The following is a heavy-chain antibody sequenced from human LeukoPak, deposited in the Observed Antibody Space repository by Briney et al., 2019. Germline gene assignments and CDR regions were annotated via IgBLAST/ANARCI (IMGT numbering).Heavy chain of an antibody. J-gene: IGHJ6*03. V-gene: IGHV4-4*09. CDR1: GVSISSYY. Sequence: PSETLSLTCTVSGVSISSYYWSWIRQPPGKGLEWIGYIYTSGSTNYNPSLKSRVTISVDTSKNQFSLKLSSVTAADTAVYYCARYSLGPLVGATSDYYYYMDVWGKGTTVTVSS. CDR2: IYTSGST. D-gene: IGHD1-26*01. CDR3: ARYSLGPLVGATSDYYYYMDV.